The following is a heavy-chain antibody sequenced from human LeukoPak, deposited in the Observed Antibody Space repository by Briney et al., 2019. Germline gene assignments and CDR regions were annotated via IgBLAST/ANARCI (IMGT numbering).Heavy chain of an antibody. J-gene: IGHJ5*02. Sequence: SETLSXTCTVSGGSISSSSYYWGWIRQPPGKGLEWIGSIYHSGSTYYNTSLKSRVTISVDTSKNQFSLKLNSVTAADTAVYYCXTGWSGYYWTTWGQGTLVAVSS. V-gene: IGHV4-39*07. D-gene: IGHD3-3*01. CDR3: XTGWSGYYWTT. CDR2: IYHSGST. CDR1: GGSISSSSYY.